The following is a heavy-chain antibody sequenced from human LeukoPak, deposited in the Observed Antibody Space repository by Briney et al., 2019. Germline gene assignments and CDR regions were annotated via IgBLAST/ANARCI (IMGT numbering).Heavy chain of an antibody. CDR3: TVQVIPSDKWFDP. J-gene: IGHJ5*02. CDR1: GLLFGDYG. CDR2: IRSKPYGGTA. Sequence: GGSLGLSCTASGLLFGDYGMTWVRQAPGKGLEWVGFIRSKPYGGTADYAESVKGRFTISRDDSRTIAYLDMNGLKTEDSAVYHCTVQVIPSDKWFDPWGLGTPVSVSS. D-gene: IGHD2-21*01. V-gene: IGHV3-49*04.